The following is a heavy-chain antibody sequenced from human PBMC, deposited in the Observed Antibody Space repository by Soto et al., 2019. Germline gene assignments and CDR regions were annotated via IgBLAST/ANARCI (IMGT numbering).Heavy chain of an antibody. CDR1: GFTFSSYA. CDR2: ISGSGGST. Sequence: GGSLRLSFAASGFTFSSYAMSWVRQAPGKGLEWVSAISGSGGSTYYADSVKGRFTISRDNSKNTLYLQMNSLRAEDTAVYYCAKEYDFWSGYYTGIGNWFDPWGQGTLVTVSS. J-gene: IGHJ5*02. CDR3: AKEYDFWSGYYTGIGNWFDP. D-gene: IGHD3-3*01. V-gene: IGHV3-23*01.